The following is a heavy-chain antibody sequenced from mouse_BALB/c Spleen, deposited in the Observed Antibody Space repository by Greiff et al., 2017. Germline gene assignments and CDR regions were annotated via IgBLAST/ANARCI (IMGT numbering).Heavy chain of an antibody. CDR3: TREHG. J-gene: IGHJ4*01. V-gene: IGHV5-6-4*01. CDR1: GFTFSSYT. CDR2: ISSGGSYT. Sequence: EVQVVESGGGLVKPGGSLKLSCAASGFTFSSYTMSWVRQTPEKRLEWVATISSGGSYTYYPDSVKGRFTISRDNAKNTLYLQMSSLKSEDTAMYYCTREHGWGQGTSVTVSS.